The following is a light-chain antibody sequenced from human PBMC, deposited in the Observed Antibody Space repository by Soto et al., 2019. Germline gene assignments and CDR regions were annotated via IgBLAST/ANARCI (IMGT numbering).Light chain of an antibody. Sequence: QSALTQPASVSGSPGQSITISCTGTSSDVGGYNYVSWYHPHPGKAPKLMIYDVSNRPSGVSNRFSGSKSGTTASLTISGRQTEDESDYYCSSYTGSSTYVFGTGTKLAVL. V-gene: IGLV2-14*03. CDR1: SSDVGGYNY. CDR2: DVS. J-gene: IGLJ1*01. CDR3: SSYTGSSTYV.